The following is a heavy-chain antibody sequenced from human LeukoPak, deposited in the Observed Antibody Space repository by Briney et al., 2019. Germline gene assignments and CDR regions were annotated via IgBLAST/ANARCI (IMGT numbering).Heavy chain of an antibody. CDR3: AGARHGDYRWDY. V-gene: IGHV5-51*01. CDR1: GYSFTNYW. Sequence: GESLKISCKDSGYSFTNYWIGWVRQMPGKGLEWMGVIHSADSNTKYSPSFQGQVTISADKSISTAYLQWSGLKASDTAMYYCAGARHGDYRWDYWGQGTLVTVSS. J-gene: IGHJ4*02. CDR2: IHSADSNT. D-gene: IGHD4-17*01.